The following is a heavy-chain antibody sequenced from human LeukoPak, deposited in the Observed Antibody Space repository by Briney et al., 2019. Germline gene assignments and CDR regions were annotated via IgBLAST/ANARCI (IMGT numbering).Heavy chain of an antibody. J-gene: IGHJ4*02. Sequence: GGTLRLSCVGSGFTFSSYGMSWVHQAPGNGLEWVSSISASGLMTYYADSVKGRFTVSRDNSKNTLYLQMNSLTAADTAVYYCAKDRSIGTYYTFDHWGQGTLVTVSS. CDR2: ISASGLMT. CDR3: AKDRSIGTYYTFDH. D-gene: IGHD1-26*01. V-gene: IGHV3-23*01. CDR1: GFTFSSYG.